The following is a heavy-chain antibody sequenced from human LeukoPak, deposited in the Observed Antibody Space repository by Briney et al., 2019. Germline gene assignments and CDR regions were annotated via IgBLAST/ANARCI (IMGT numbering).Heavy chain of an antibody. CDR1: GFTFSNYA. CDR3: AKRPREVFWFDY. Sequence: GGSLRLSCAASGFTFSNYAMSWVRQAPGKGLEWVSTISSGGGSTYYADSVKGRFTISRDNSKNTLYLQMNSLRAEDAAVYYCAKRPREVFWFDYWGQGTLVTVSS. D-gene: IGHD3-10*01. CDR2: ISSGGGST. V-gene: IGHV3-23*01. J-gene: IGHJ4*02.